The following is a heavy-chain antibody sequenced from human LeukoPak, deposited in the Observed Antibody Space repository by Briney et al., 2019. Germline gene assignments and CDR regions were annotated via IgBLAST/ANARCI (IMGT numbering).Heavy chain of an antibody. CDR2: INTAKGDI. J-gene: IGHJ4*02. V-gene: IGHV1-3*04. Sequence: ASVKVSCTASGCTFTSAAIHWVRQAPGQRLEWMGWINTAKGDINYSEMFRGRVTIARDTSASTAYMELSSLRSEDTAVYYCARGLSTATTFYFDYWGQGTRVTVSS. CDR1: GCTFTSAA. D-gene: IGHD4-17*01. CDR3: ARGLSTATTFYFDY.